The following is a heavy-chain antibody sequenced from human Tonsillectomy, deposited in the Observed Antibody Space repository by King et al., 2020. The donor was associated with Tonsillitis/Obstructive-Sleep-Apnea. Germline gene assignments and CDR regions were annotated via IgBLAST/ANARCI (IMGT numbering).Heavy chain of an antibody. D-gene: IGHD6-19*01. CDR3: AGGPAGADYYYMDV. V-gene: IGHV3-23*04. CDR1: GFTFRTYA. Sequence: QLVQSGGGLVQPGGSLRLSCAASGFTFRTYAMSWVRQAPGKGLEWVSVISDNGSGTYYAVSVKGRFTISRDNSKNTLYLQVSSLRADDTAVYYCAGGPAGADYYYMDVWGKGTTVTVSS. J-gene: IGHJ6*03. CDR2: ISDNGSGT.